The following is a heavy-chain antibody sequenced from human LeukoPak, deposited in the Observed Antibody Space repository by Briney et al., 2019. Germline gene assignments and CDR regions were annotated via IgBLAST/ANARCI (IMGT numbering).Heavy chain of an antibody. CDR3: AGAVLGGFWFDP. J-gene: IGHJ5*02. CDR1: GGSITNYD. V-gene: IGHV4-59*01. CDR2: MYHSGST. Sequence: PSETLSLTCTVSGGSITNYDWRWIRQPPGKGLEWIGYMYHSGSTNYNPTLKSRVTISVDTSKHQLSLRMNPVPAADTAVHSSAGAVLGGFWFDPWGQGTLVTVSS. D-gene: IGHD2-15*01.